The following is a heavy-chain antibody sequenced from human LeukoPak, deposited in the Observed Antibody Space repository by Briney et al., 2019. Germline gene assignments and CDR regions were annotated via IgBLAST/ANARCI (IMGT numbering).Heavy chain of an antibody. CDR1: GYTFTSYD. J-gene: IGHJ5*02. Sequence: GASVKVSCKASGYTFTSYDINWVRQATGQGLEWMGWMNPNSGNTGYAQKFQGRVTMTRNTSISTAYMELSSLRSEDTAVYYCARDNWESEYWFDPWGQGTLVTVSS. CDR2: MNPNSGNT. CDR3: ARDNWESEYWFDP. V-gene: IGHV1-8*01. D-gene: IGHD1-1*01.